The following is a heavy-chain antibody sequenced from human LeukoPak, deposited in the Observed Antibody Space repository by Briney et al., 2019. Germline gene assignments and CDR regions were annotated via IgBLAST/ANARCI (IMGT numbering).Heavy chain of an antibody. CDR1: GFTFSSYA. CDR2: INHSGST. Sequence: RAGGSLRLSCAASGFTFSSYAMSWIRQPPGKGLEWIGEINHSGSTNYNPSLKSRVTISVDTSKNQFSLKLSSVTAADTAVYYCAREGWFGESYFDYWGQGTLVTVSS. D-gene: IGHD3-10*01. V-gene: IGHV4-34*01. J-gene: IGHJ4*02. CDR3: AREGWFGESYFDY.